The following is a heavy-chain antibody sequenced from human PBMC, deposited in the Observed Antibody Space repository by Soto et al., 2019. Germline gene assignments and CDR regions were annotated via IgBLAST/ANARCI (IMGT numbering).Heavy chain of an antibody. CDR1: GYRFTSDW. J-gene: IGHJ4*02. CDR3: ESTHLRYGEFDY. Sequence: EALKISCKGSGYRFTSDWIGGVCQMPGRGLECMCIIYLGDSDTRYSPSFQGQVTISPDKSLSTAYLHWSTPKAPNTATYNSESTHLRYGEFDYWGQGTLVTVSS. CDR2: IYLGDSDT. D-gene: IGHD3-10*01. V-gene: IGHV5-51*01.